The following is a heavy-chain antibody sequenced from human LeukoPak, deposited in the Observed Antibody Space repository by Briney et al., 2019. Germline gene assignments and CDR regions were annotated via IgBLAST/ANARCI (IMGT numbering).Heavy chain of an antibody. CDR2: IYYSGST. V-gene: IGHV4-39*01. D-gene: IGHD6-25*01. J-gene: IGHJ5*02. CDR1: GGSISSSSYY. CDR3: ASLRIQRGCWFDL. Sequence: SETLSLTCTVSGGSISSSSYYWGWLRQPPGKGLEWIGCIYYSGSTYYNPSLKSRITISVNTPKNQFSLKLSSVTAAATGVYYCASLRIQRGCWFDLGGGGTLVTVSS.